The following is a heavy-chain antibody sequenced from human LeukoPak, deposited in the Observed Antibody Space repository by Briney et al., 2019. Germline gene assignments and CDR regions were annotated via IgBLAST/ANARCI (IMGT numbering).Heavy chain of an antibody. CDR2: ISYDGSNK. CDR3: AKDRYSSSGSLGY. J-gene: IGHJ4*02. D-gene: IGHD6-13*01. Sequence: GGSLRLSCAASGFTFSSYGMHGVRQAPGKGLEGVAVISYDGSNKYYADSVKGRFTISRDNSKNTLYLQMNSLRAEDTAVYYCAKDRYSSSGSLGYWGQGTLVTVSS. CDR1: GFTFSSYG. V-gene: IGHV3-30*18.